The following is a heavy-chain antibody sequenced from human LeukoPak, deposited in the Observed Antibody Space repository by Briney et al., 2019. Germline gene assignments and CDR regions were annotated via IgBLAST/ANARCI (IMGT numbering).Heavy chain of an antibody. V-gene: IGHV4-39*01. CDR3: ASLYYDFWSGYQNFDY. CDR1: GGSISSYY. Sequence: SETLSLTCTVSGGSISSYYWGWIRQPPGKGLEWIGSIYYSGSTYYNPSLKSRVTISVDTSKNQFSLKLSSVTAADTAVYYCASLYYDFWSGYQNFDYWGQGTLVTVSS. J-gene: IGHJ4*02. CDR2: IYYSGST. D-gene: IGHD3-3*01.